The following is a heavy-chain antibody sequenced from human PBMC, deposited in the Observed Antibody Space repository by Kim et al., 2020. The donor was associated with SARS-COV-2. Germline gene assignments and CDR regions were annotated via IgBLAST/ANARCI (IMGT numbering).Heavy chain of an antibody. CDR1: GYTFTSYG. CDR2: ISAYNGNT. CDR3: AREAAYYYDSSGYYYYFDY. J-gene: IGHJ4*02. Sequence: ASVKVSCKASGYTFTSYGISWVRQAPGQGLEWMGWISAYNGNTNYAQKLQGRVTMTTDTSTSTAYMELRSLRSDDTAVYYCAREAAYYYDSSGYYYYFDYWGQGTLVTVSS. V-gene: IGHV1-18*01. D-gene: IGHD3-22*01.